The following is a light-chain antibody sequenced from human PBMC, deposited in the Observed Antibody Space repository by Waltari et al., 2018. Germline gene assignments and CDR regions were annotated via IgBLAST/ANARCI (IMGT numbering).Light chain of an antibody. CDR2: LNSDGSH. J-gene: IGLJ2*01. CDR3: QTWGSGIVT. V-gene: IGLV4-69*01. Sequence: QPVLTQSPSASASLGASVKLTCTLSTGHSDFVIAWHQQQPERGPRYLMKLNSDGSHTKGDGIPDRFSGSSSGAERYLTISSLQSEDEAAYYCQTWGSGIVTFGGGTQLTVL. CDR1: TGHSDFV.